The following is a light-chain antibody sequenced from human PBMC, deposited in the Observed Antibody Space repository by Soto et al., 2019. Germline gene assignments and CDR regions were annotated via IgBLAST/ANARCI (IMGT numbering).Light chain of an antibody. CDR1: SSDVGGYNY. CDR3: SSYTSSSLPV. J-gene: IGLJ2*01. Sequence: QSVLTQPASVSGSPGQSITISCTGTSSDVGGYNYVSWYQQHPGKAPKLTIYEVSNRPSGVSNRFSGSKSGNTASLTISGLQAEDEADYYCSSYTSSSLPVFGGGTKLTVL. V-gene: IGLV2-14*01. CDR2: EVS.